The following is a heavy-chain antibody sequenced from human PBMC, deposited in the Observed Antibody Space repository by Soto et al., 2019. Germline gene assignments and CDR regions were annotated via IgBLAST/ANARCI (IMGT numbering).Heavy chain of an antibody. CDR1: GFTFSSYA. V-gene: IGHV3-30-3*01. D-gene: IGHD1-26*01. CDR3: ARDIRVGATNNY. J-gene: IGHJ4*02. Sequence: GGSLRLSCAASGFTFSSYAMHWVRQAPGKGLEWVAVISYDGSNKYYADSVKGRFTISRDNSKNTLYLQMNSLRAEDTAVYYCARDIRVGATNNYWGQGTLVTVSS. CDR2: ISYDGSNK.